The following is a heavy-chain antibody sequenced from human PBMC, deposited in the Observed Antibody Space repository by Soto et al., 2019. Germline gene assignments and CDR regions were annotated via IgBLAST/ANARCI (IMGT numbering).Heavy chain of an antibody. D-gene: IGHD6-13*01. CDR3: ARDLVRADSGSWPYYYYYSMDV. CDR2: TYYRSKWYN. V-gene: IGHV6-1*01. Sequence: SQTLSLTCAISGDSVSSNSAAWNWIRQSPSRGLEWLGRTYYRSKWYNDYAVSVKSRITINPDTSKNQFSLQLNSVTPEDTAVYYCARDLVRADSGSWPYYYYYSMDVWGQGTTVTVSS. J-gene: IGHJ6*02. CDR1: GDSVSSNSAA.